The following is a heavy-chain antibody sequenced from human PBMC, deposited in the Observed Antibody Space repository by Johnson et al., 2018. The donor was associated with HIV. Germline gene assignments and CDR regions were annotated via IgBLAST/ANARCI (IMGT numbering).Heavy chain of an antibody. J-gene: IGHJ3*02. CDR3: AKARSLLDYGGFDAFDI. CDR1: GFTFSSYA. CDR2: ISYDGSDK. D-gene: IGHD4-23*01. Sequence: QVQLVESGGGVVQPGRSLRLSCAASGFTFSSYAIHWVRQAPAKGLEWVAVISYDGSDKYYADSVKGRFTISRDSSKNTLSLQMISLRAEDTAMYYCAKARSLLDYGGFDAFDIWGQGTLVIVSS. V-gene: IGHV3-30*04.